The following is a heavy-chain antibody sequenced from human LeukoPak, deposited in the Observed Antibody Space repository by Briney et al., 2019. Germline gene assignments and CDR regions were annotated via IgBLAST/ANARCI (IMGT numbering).Heavy chain of an antibody. D-gene: IGHD3-9*01. CDR3: ARLSRYFGDAFDI. CDR1: GGSFSGYY. CDR2: INHSGST. Sequence: PSETLSLTCAVYGGSFSGYYWSWIRQPPGKGLEWIGEINHSGSTNYNPSLKSRVTISVDTSKNQFSLKLSSVTAADTAVYYCARLSRYFGDAFDIWGQGTMVTVSS. V-gene: IGHV4-34*01. J-gene: IGHJ3*02.